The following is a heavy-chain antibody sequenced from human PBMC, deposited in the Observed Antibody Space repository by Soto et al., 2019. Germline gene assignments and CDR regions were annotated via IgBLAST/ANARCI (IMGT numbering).Heavy chain of an antibody. CDR3: ARERATNYDFWSGYYLDV. V-gene: IGHV1-3*01. Sequence: ASVKVSCKASGYTFTSYAMHWVRQAPGQRLEWMGWINAGNGNTKYSQKFQGRVTITRDTSASTAYMELSSLRSEDTAVYYCARERATNYDFWSGYYLDVWGQGTTVTVSS. CDR2: INAGNGNT. D-gene: IGHD3-3*01. J-gene: IGHJ6*02. CDR1: GYTFTSYA.